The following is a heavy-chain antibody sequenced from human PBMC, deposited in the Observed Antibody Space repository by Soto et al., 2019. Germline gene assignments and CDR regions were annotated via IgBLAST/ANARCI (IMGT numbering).Heavy chain of an antibody. Sequence: QLQLQESGPGLVKPSETLTLTCTVSGGSISSSSYYWGWIRQPPGKGLAWIGSIYYSGSTYYNPSLKSRVTISVDTSKKQFSLKLSSVTAADTAVYYCVRHYAGYCSGGSCYSFDYWGQGTLVTVSS. J-gene: IGHJ4*02. CDR3: VRHYAGYCSGGSCYSFDY. CDR2: IYYSGST. CDR1: GGSISSSSYY. V-gene: IGHV4-39*01. D-gene: IGHD2-15*01.